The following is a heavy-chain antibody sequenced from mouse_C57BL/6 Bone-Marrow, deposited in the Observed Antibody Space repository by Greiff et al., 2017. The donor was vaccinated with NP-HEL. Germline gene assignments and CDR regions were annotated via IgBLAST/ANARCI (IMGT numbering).Heavy chain of an antibody. CDR2: ISSGGSYT. Sequence: DVHLVESGGDLVKPGGSLKLSCAASGFTFSSYGLSWVRQTPDKRLEWVATISSGGSYTYYPDSVKGRFTISRDNAKNTLYLQMSSRKSEDTAMYYCASPYDYDVAWFAYWGQGTLVTVSA. D-gene: IGHD2-4*01. CDR1: GFTFSSYG. V-gene: IGHV5-6*01. CDR3: ASPYDYDVAWFAY. J-gene: IGHJ3*01.